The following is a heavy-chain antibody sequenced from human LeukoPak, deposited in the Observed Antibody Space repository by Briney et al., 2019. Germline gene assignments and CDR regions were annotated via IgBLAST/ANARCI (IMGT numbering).Heavy chain of an antibody. D-gene: IGHD5-24*01. V-gene: IGHV3-48*01. CDR3: ARGPLTGRWPDMGFDY. CDR1: GFTFSSYS. Sequence: HPGGSLRLSCAASGFTFSSYSMNWVRQAPGKGLEWVSYISSSSSTIYYADSVKGRFTISRDNSKNTLYLQMNSLRAEDTAVYYCARGPLTGRWPDMGFDYWGQGTLVTVSS. CDR2: ISSSSSTI. J-gene: IGHJ4*02.